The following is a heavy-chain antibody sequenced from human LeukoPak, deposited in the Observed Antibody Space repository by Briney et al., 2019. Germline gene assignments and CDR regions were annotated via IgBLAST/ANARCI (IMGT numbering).Heavy chain of an antibody. Sequence: SETLSLTCTVSGGSISSYYWSWIRQPAGKGLEWIGRIYTSGSTNYNPSLKSRVTMSVDTSKNQFSLKLSSVTAADTAVYYCARSGCSSTSCYRAELYIDYWGQGTLVTVSS. CDR3: ARSGCSSTSCYRAELYIDY. D-gene: IGHD2-2*02. V-gene: IGHV4-4*07. J-gene: IGHJ4*02. CDR1: GGSISSYY. CDR2: IYTSGST.